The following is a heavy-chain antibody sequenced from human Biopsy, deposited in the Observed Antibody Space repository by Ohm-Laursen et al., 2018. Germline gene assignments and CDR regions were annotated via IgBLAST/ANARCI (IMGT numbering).Heavy chain of an antibody. Sequence: GSSVKVSCNAPTGTFNSYGIIWVRRAPGQGLEWMGRIIPILRTTAYAQTFLGRVTITADSPTSTVDMELTSLTSDDTAVYFCAREAIGYQLPCDDWGQGTLVTVSS. CDR3: AREAIGYQLPCDD. J-gene: IGHJ4*02. CDR1: TGTFNSYG. CDR2: IIPILRTT. V-gene: IGHV1-69*11. D-gene: IGHD2-2*01.